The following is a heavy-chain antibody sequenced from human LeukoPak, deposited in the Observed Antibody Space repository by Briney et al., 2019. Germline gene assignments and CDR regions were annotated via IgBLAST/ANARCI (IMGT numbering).Heavy chain of an antibody. J-gene: IGHJ5*02. CDR2: IYYSGST. V-gene: IGHV4-59*01. Sequence: SETLSLTCTVSGGSISSYYWSWIRQPPGKGLEWIGYIYYSGSTNYNPSLKSRDTISVDTSKNQFSLKLSSVTAADTAVYYCARDLGIAARLVWFDPWGQGTLVTVSS. CDR1: GGSISSYY. D-gene: IGHD6-6*01. CDR3: ARDLGIAARLVWFDP.